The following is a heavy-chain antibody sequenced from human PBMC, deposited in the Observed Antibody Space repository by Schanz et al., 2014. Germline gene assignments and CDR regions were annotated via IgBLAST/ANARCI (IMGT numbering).Heavy chain of an antibody. V-gene: IGHV4-34*01. J-gene: IGHJ6*02. D-gene: IGHD2-15*01. CDR3: ARGGRYCSGGGCHYPYNYYGMDV. CDR2: INYSGSA. CDR1: GGSVSGYF. Sequence: VQLQQWGAGRLRPAETLSLTCAVYGGSVSGYFWTWIRQSPRKGLEWIGEINYSGSAHYNPSLTSRLTISMDASKRQLSLKMKSVSAAYTAVYYCARGGRYCSGGGCHYPYNYYGMDVWGQGTTVTVSS.